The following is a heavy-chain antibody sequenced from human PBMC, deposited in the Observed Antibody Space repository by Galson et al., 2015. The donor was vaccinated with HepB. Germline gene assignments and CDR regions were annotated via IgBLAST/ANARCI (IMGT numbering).Heavy chain of an antibody. J-gene: IGHJ6*02. CDR3: ARPQALEENYYYYGMDV. V-gene: IGHV4-39*01. D-gene: IGHD1-1*01. Sequence: ETLSLTCTVSGGSISSSSYYWGWIRQPPGKGLEWIGSIYYSGSTYYNPSLKSRVTISVDTSKNQFSLKLSSVTAADTAVYYCARPQALEENYYYYGMDVWGQGATVTVSS. CDR2: IYYSGST. CDR1: GGSISSSSYY.